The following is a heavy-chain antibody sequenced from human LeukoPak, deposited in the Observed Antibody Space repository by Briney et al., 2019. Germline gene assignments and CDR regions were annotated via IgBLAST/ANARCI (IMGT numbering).Heavy chain of an antibody. J-gene: IGHJ3*02. CDR2: ISSSSSYI. D-gene: IGHD3-22*01. CDR1: GFTFSSYS. V-gene: IGHV3-21*01. Sequence: GGSLRLSCAASGFTFSSYSMNWVRQAPGKGLEWVSSISSSSSYIYYADSVKGRFTISRDNAKNSLYLQINSLRAEDTAVYYCARSYDSSGYPDAFDIWGQGTMVTVSS. CDR3: ARSYDSSGYPDAFDI.